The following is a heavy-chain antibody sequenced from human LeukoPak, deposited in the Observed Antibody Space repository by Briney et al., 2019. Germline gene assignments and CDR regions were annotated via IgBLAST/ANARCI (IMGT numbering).Heavy chain of an antibody. CDR3: ASSGSYRFDY. Sequence: GGSLRLSCAASGFTFSSYSINWVRQAPGKGLEWVSHITASGTAMFYADSVKGRFTISRDNAKNSLYLQMNSLRDEDTAVYYCASSGSYRFDYWGQGTLVTVSS. CDR1: GFTFSSYS. V-gene: IGHV3-48*02. CDR2: ITASGTAM. J-gene: IGHJ4*02. D-gene: IGHD1-26*01.